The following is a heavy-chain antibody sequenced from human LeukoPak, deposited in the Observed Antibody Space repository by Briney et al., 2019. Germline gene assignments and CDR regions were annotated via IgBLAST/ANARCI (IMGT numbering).Heavy chain of an antibody. J-gene: IGHJ4*02. V-gene: IGHV3-30*02. CDR3: AKEAAWGYSSSWYHSWDY. Sequence: PGGSLRLSCAASGFTFNTYGMHWVRQTPGKGLEWVAFIRYDGSNKHYAASVKGRSTISRDNAKNSLYLQMNSLRAEDTALYYCAKEAAWGYSSSWYHSWDYWGQGTLVTVSS. CDR2: IRYDGSNK. D-gene: IGHD6-13*01. CDR1: GFTFNTYG.